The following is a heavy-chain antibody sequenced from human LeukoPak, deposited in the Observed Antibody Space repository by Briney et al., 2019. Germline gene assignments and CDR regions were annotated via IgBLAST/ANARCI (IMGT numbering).Heavy chain of an antibody. V-gene: IGHV4-31*03. Sequence: PSETLSLTCTVSGGSISSGGYYWSWIRQHPGKGLEWIGYIYYSGSSYCNPSLRSRVTISVDTSKNHFSLKLSSVTAADTAVYYCARNRDGYNSFDYWGQGTLVTVSS. CDR2: IYYSGSS. CDR3: ARNRDGYNSFDY. J-gene: IGHJ4*02. CDR1: GGSISSGGYY. D-gene: IGHD5-24*01.